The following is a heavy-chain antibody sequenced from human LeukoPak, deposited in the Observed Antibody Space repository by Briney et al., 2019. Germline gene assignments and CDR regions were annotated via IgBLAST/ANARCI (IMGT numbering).Heavy chain of an antibody. CDR3: ARSELERRFAFDI. J-gene: IGHJ3*02. CDR1: GFTFSDYY. CDR2: ISSCGSTI. Sequence: GGSLRLSCAASGFTFSDYYMTWIRQAPGKGLEWVSYISSCGSTIYYADSVKGRFTISRDNAKNSLYLQMNSLRAEDTAVYYCARSELERRFAFDIWGQGTMVTVSS. V-gene: IGHV3-11*01. D-gene: IGHD1-1*01.